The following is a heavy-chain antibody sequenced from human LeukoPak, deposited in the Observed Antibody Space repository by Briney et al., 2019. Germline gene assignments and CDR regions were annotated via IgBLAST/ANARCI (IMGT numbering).Heavy chain of an antibody. J-gene: IGHJ4*02. CDR2: IKQDGSEK. V-gene: IGHV3-7*01. CDR3: ARVRVAVAAPYYFDY. Sequence: PGGSLRLSCAASGFTFSNAWMSWVPQAPGKGLEWVANIKQDGSEKYYVDSVKGRFTISRDNAKNSLYLQMNSLRAEDTAVYYCARVRVAVAAPYYFDYWGQGTLVTVSS. CDR1: GFTFSNAW. D-gene: IGHD6-19*01.